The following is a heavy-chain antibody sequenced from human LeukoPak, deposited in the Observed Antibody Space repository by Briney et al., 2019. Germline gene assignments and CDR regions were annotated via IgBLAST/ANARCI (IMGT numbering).Heavy chain of an antibody. CDR2: INHSGST. J-gene: IGHJ4*02. Sequence: PSETLSLTCAVYGGSFSGYYWSWIRQPPGKGLEWIGEINHSGSTNYNPSLKSRVTISVDTSKNQFSLKLSSVTAADTAVYYCARTGVYYGSGDWGQGSQVTVSS. D-gene: IGHD3-10*01. CDR3: ARTGVYYGSGD. V-gene: IGHV4-34*01. CDR1: GGSFSGYY.